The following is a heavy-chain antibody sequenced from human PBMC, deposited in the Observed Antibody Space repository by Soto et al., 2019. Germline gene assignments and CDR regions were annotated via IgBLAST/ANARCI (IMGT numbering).Heavy chain of an antibody. V-gene: IGHV3-66*01. CDR2: IYSGGTT. D-gene: IGHD4-17*01. J-gene: IGHJ4*02. CDR1: GFTVSSNY. CDR3: ARGGSYGGNSEGEIDY. Sequence: EVQLVESGGGLVQPGGSLRLSCAASGFTVSSNYMSWVRQAPGKGLEWVSVIYSGGTTYYADSVKGRSTISRDNSKNTLYLQMNILRAEDTAVYYCARGGSYGGNSEGEIDYWGQGTLVTVSS.